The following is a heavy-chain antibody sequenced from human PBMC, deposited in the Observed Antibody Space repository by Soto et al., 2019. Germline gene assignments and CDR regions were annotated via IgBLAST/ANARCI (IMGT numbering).Heavy chain of an antibody. Sequence: QLQLQESGSGLVKPSQTLSLTCAVSGGSISRGGYSWSWIRQPPGKGLEWIGYIYHSGSTYYNPSLKSRVTISVDRSKNQFSLKLRSVTAADTAVYYCAAGGGLPRYYWGQGTLVTVSS. D-gene: IGHD5-12*01. CDR3: AAGGGLPRYY. J-gene: IGHJ4*02. CDR1: GGSISRGGYS. V-gene: IGHV4-30-2*01. CDR2: IYHSGST.